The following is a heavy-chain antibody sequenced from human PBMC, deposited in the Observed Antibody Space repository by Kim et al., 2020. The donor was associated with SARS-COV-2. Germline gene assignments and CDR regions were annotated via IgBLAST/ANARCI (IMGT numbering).Heavy chain of an antibody. CDR3: ARGAVRGVATYYYYYMDV. CDR2: INPNSGGT. D-gene: IGHD3-10*01. Sequence: ASVKVSCKASGYTFTGYYMHWVRQAPGQGLEWMGWINPNSGGTNYAQKFQGRVTMTRDTSISTAYMELSRLRSDDTAVYYCARGAVRGVATYYYYYMDVWGKGTTVTVSS. CDR1: GYTFTGYY. J-gene: IGHJ6*03. V-gene: IGHV1-2*02.